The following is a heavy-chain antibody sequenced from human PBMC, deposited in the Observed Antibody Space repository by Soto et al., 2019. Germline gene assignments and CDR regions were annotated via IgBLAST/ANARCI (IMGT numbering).Heavy chain of an antibody. CDR2: IRSKANSYAT. D-gene: IGHD1-26*01. Sequence: GGSLRLSCAASGFTFSGSAMHWVRQASGKGLEWVGRIRSKANSYATAYAASVKGRFTISRDDSKNTAYLQMNSLKTEDTAVYYCTRTPTELHESHYGMDVWGQGTTVTVSS. CDR1: GFTFSGSA. V-gene: IGHV3-73*01. J-gene: IGHJ6*02. CDR3: TRTPTELHESHYGMDV.